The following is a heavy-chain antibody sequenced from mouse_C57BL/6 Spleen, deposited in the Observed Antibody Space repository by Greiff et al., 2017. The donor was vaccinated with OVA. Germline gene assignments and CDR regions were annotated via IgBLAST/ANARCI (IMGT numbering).Heavy chain of an antibody. Sequence: VQLQESGTELVKPGASVKLSCKASGYTFTSYWMHWVKQRPGQGLEWIGNINPSNGGTNYNEKFKSKATLTVDKSSSTAYMQLSSLTSEDSAVYYCARAAYDYDSFDYWGQGTTLTVSS. J-gene: IGHJ2*01. CDR2: INPSNGGT. CDR1: GYTFTSYW. D-gene: IGHD2-4*01. V-gene: IGHV1-53*01. CDR3: ARAAYDYDSFDY.